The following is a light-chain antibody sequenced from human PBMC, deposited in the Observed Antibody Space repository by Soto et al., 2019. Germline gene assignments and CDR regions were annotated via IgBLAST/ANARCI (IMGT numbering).Light chain of an antibody. CDR2: GAS. J-gene: IGKJ1*01. Sequence: EIVMTQSPATLSVSPGERATLSCRASQSVSSNLAWYQQKPGQAPRRLIYGASTRATGSSARFRGSGSGTQFKLTISSRQCEDFAVEYCQQYDTWPGTFGQGTKVELK. CDR3: QQYDTWPGT. V-gene: IGKV3-15*01. CDR1: QSVSSN.